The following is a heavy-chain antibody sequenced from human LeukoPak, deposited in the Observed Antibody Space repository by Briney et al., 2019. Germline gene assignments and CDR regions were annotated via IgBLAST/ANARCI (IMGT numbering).Heavy chain of an antibody. D-gene: IGHD6-13*01. CDR3: AREAAAGWVDY. V-gene: IGHV6-1*01. CDR1: XDSFXXXSGV. CDR2: TFYRSKLYN. J-gene: IGHJ4*02. Sequence: XSLTXXXXXDSFXXXSGVWTWLXQSPSRGFEWLGSTFYRSKLYNHYAVSVESRITINPDTSKNQFSLQLNSVTPEDTAVYYCAREAAAGWVDYWGQGTLVTVSS.